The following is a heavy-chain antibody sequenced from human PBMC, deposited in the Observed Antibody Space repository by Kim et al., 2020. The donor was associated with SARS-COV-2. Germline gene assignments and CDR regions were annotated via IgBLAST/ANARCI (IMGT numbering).Heavy chain of an antibody. J-gene: IGHJ3*02. CDR2: IYPGDSDT. CDR3: ARHYGSGWSSRDAFDI. D-gene: IGHD6-19*01. V-gene: IGHV5-51*01. CDR1: GYSFTSYW. Sequence: GESLKISCKGSGYSFTSYWIGWVRQMPGKGLEWMGIIYPGDSDTRYSPSFRGQVTFSADKSISTADLQWSTLKASDTAMYYCARHYGSGWSSRDAFDIWGQGTMVTVSS.